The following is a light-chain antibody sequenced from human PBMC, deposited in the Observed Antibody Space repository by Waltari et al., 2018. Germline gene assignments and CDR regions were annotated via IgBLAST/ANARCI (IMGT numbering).Light chain of an antibody. CDR2: AAS. CDR3: QQSHSPPFT. CDR1: QSVTTS. Sequence: DIQMTQSPASLAASLGDRVTITCRPSQSVTTSLNWYQQKSGEPPKLLISAASSFQSGVPSRFSGSGCGTDFTLTITHLQPEDVATYFCQQSHSPPFTFGPGTKV. J-gene: IGKJ3*01. V-gene: IGKV1-39*01.